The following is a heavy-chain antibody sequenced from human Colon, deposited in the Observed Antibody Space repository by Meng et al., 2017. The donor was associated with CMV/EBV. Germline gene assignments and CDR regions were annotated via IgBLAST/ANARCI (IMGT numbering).Heavy chain of an antibody. CDR1: WFSRSTIGMG. D-gene: IGHD3-10*01. Sequence: LKVSAPPLATPTQPLPLPSTLSWFSRSTIGMGVGWIRQPPGKALEWLGVIYWDDDKRYSPSLKSRLTITKDTSKNQVVLTMTNLDPLDTATYYCAHRPYGSGSYFFDYWGQGTLVTVSS. CDR3: AHRPYGSGSYFFDY. J-gene: IGHJ4*02. CDR2: IYWDDDK. V-gene: IGHV2-5*02.